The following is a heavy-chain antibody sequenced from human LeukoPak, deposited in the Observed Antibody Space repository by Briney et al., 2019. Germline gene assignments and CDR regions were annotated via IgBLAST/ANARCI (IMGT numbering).Heavy chain of an antibody. J-gene: IGHJ1*01. Sequence: ASVKVSCKASGYTFTGYYMHWVRQAPGQGLEWMGWINPNSGGTNYAQKFQGRVTMTRDTSISTAYMELSRLRSDDTAVYYCARGVATMVRGVRKYFQHWGQGTLVTVSS. V-gene: IGHV1-2*02. CDR3: ARGVATMVRGVRKYFQH. D-gene: IGHD3-10*01. CDR1: GYTFTGYY. CDR2: INPNSGGT.